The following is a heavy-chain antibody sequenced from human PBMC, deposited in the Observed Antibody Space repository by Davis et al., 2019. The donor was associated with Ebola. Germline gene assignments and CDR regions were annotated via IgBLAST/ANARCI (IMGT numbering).Heavy chain of an antibody. CDR3: ARVGYCSSTSCYNGLDY. Sequence: SETLSLTCTVSGGSISSYYWSWIRQPPGKGLEWIGYIYYSGSTNYNPSLKSRVTISVDTSKNQFSLKLSSVTAADTAVYYCARVGYCSSTSCYNGLDYWGQGTLVTVSS. J-gene: IGHJ4*02. D-gene: IGHD2-2*01. CDR1: GGSISSYY. CDR2: IYYSGST. V-gene: IGHV4-59*01.